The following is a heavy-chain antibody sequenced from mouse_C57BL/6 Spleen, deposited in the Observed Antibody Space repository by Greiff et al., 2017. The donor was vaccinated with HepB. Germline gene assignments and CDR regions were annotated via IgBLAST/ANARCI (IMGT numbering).Heavy chain of an antibody. J-gene: IGHJ4*01. CDR3: ARRGGSGYRAMDY. Sequence: QVQLQQPGAELVKPGASVKLSCKASGYTFTSYWMQWVKQRPGQGLEWIGEIDPSDSYTNYNQKFKGKATLTVDTSSSTAYMQLSSLTSEDSAVYYCARRGGSGYRAMDYWGQGTSVTVSS. V-gene: IGHV1-50*01. D-gene: IGHD3-2*02. CDR1: GYTFTSYW. CDR2: IDPSDSYT.